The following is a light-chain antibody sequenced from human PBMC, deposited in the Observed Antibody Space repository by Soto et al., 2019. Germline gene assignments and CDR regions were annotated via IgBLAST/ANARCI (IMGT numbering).Light chain of an antibody. Sequence: DLVLTQSPDSLAVSMGERATINCKSSQNILYSSNNNNYLAWYQQKPGQPPKLLIYWASTRESGVPARFSGSGSGTDFTLTISSLRAEDVAGDYCQQHYLSSLLFDHGTKVDIK. V-gene: IGKV4-1*01. CDR1: QNILYSSNNNNY. CDR3: QQHYLSSLL. J-gene: IGKJ1*01. CDR2: WAS.